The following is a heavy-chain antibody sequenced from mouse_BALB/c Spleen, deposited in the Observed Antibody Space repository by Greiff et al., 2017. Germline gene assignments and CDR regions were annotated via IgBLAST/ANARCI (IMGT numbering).Heavy chain of an antibody. CDR1: GYTFTSYW. J-gene: IGHJ3*01. D-gene: IGHD2-4*01. CDR2: IYPGDGDT. Sequence: VKLMESGAELARPGASVKLSCKASGYTFTSYWMQWVKQRPGQGLEWIGAIYPGDGDTRYTQKFKGKATLTADKSSSTAYMQLSSLASEDSAVYYCARRGDYDTWFAYWGQGTLVTVSA. CDR3: ARRGDYDTWFAY. V-gene: IGHV1-87*01.